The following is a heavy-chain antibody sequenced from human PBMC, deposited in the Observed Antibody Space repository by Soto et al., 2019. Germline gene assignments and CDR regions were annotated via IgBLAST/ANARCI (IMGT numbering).Heavy chain of an antibody. D-gene: IGHD2-8*01. CDR3: ARRYCTNGVCYNVFDI. Sequence: ASVKVSCKASAYTFTGYYMHWVRQAPGQGLEWMGWINSNSGDTKYAQKFQGWVTMTWDTSISTAYMELSRLRSDDTAVYYCARRYCTNGVCYNVFDIWGQGTMVTVSS. V-gene: IGHV1-2*04. CDR1: AYTFTGYY. CDR2: INSNSGDT. J-gene: IGHJ3*02.